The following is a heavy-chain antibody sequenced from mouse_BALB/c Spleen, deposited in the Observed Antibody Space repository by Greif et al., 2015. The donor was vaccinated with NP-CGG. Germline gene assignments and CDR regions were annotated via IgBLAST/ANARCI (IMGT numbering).Heavy chain of an antibody. V-gene: IGHV1S22*01. CDR3: TRFLLWSYFDY. J-gene: IGHJ2*01. Sequence: GSELVRPGASVKLSCKASGYTFTSYWMHWVKQRPGQGLEWIGNIYPGSGSTNYDEKFKSKATLTVDTSSGTAYMQLSSLTSEDSAVYYCTRFLLWSYFDYWCQGTTLTVSS. D-gene: IGHD2-10*01. CDR1: GYTFTSYW. CDR2: IYPGSGST.